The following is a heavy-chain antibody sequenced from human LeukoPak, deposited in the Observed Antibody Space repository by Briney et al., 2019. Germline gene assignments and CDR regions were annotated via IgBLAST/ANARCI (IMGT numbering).Heavy chain of an antibody. Sequence: RGESLKISCKGSGYSFTSYWIGWVRQMPGKGLGWMGIIYPGDSDTRYSPSFQGQVTISADKSISTAYLQWSSLKASDTAMYYCARHPDFYDRDAFDIWGQGTMVTVSS. V-gene: IGHV5-51*01. CDR3: ARHPDFYDRDAFDI. J-gene: IGHJ3*02. D-gene: IGHD3-22*01. CDR1: GYSFTSYW. CDR2: IYPGDSDT.